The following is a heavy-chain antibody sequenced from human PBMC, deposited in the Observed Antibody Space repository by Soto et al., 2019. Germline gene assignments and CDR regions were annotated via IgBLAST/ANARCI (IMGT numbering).Heavy chain of an antibody. D-gene: IGHD2-8*01. CDR3: ASGVYYYHMDV. V-gene: IGHV4-39*01. J-gene: IGHJ6*03. CDR2: MSYSGST. Sequence: LETLPLTCTFSGGSSSSSNYYWGWIRQPPGEGLEWIGSMSYSGSTYYNPSLKSRVTISVDTSKNQFSLRLGSVTAADTAMYYCASGVYYYHMDVWGKGTTLTVSS. CDR1: GGSSSSSNYY.